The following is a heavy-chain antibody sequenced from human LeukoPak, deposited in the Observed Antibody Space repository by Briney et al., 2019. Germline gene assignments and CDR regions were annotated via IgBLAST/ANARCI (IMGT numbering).Heavy chain of an antibody. CDR1: GLTFSTSG. V-gene: IGHV3-21*06. J-gene: IGHJ4*02. CDR2: IGPTGCDR. CDR3: ATETNGRHYDY. Sequence: GGSLRLSCTTSGLTFSTSGFNWVRQAPGKGLEWVASIGPTGCDRYHADSMKGRFTISRDNANNFLYLQMDSLRAEDTAVYYCATETNGRHYDYWGQGTLLTVSS. D-gene: IGHD1-14*01.